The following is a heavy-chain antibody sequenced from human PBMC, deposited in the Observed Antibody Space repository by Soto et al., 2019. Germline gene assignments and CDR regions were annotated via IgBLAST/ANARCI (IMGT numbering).Heavy chain of an antibody. V-gene: IGHV3-48*01. CDR1: GFTFSSYS. CDR3: ARDWVAYYDILTGYRDY. Sequence: EVQLVESGGGLVQPGGSLRLSCAASGFTFSSYSMNWVRQAPGKGLAWVSYISSSSSTIYYADSVKGRFTISRDNAKNSPYLQMNSLRAEDTAVYYCARDWVAYYDILTGYRDYWGQGTLVTVSS. J-gene: IGHJ4*02. CDR2: ISSSSSTI. D-gene: IGHD3-9*01.